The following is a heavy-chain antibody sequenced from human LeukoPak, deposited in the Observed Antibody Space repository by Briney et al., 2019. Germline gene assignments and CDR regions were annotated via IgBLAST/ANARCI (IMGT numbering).Heavy chain of an antibody. J-gene: IGHJ5*02. V-gene: IGHV4-31*03. CDR1: GNSISTNNYY. D-gene: IGHD3-3*01. CDR2: IYYSGST. CDR3: ARTYGNDFWSGYSWFDP. Sequence: SETLSLTCTVSGNSISTNNYYWRWIRQHPGKGLEWIGYIYYSGSTYYNPSLKSRVTISVDTSKNQFSLKLSSVTAADTAVYYCARTYGNDFWSGYSWFDPWGQGTLVTVSS.